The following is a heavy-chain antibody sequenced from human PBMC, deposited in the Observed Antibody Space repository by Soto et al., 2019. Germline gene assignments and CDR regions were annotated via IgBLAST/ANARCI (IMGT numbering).Heavy chain of an antibody. Sequence: QITLKESGPPLVKPTQTLTLTCTFSGFSLSTSGVGVGWIRQPPGKALEWLALIYWDDDKRYSPSLKSRLTITKDTSKSQVVLTMTNLDPVDTATYYCAHRLIRYFDWLLSPTWFDPWGQGTLVTVSS. CDR1: GFSLSTSGVG. J-gene: IGHJ5*02. CDR2: IYWDDDK. D-gene: IGHD3-9*01. V-gene: IGHV2-5*02. CDR3: AHRLIRYFDWLLSPTWFDP.